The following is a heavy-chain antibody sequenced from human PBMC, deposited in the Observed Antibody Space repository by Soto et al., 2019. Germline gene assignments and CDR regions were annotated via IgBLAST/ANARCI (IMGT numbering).Heavy chain of an antibody. CDR1: GFSFSDYG. V-gene: IGHV3-30*18. CDR3: GKDLMGEQWLGVMHY. J-gene: IGHJ4*02. CDR2: LSYDGDKE. D-gene: IGHD6-19*01. Sequence: VQLEESGGNVVQPGRSLRLSCAASGFSFSDYGMHWVRQAPGKGLESVALLSYDGDKEYYADSVKGRFTISRDNSKKTVFLQMNSLRPEDTAVYYCGKDLMGEQWLGVMHYWGQGTLVTVSS.